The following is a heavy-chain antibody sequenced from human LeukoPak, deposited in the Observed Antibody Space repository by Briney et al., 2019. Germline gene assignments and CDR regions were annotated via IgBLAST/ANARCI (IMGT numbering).Heavy chain of an antibody. CDR3: ARGVDGDSSFDY. Sequence: ASVKVSCKASGYTFTSYYMHWVRQAPGQGLEWMGIINPSGGSTSYAQKFQGRVTITADESTSTAYMELSSLRSEDTAVYYCARGVDGDSSFDYWGQGTLVTVSS. V-gene: IGHV1-46*01. J-gene: IGHJ4*02. CDR2: INPSGGST. CDR1: GYTFTSYY. D-gene: IGHD4-17*01.